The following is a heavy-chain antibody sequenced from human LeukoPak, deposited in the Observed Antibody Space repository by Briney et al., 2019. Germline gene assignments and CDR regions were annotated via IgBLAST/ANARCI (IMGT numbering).Heavy chain of an antibody. CDR1: GFTFSSYG. V-gene: IGHV3-33*01. CDR2: IWNDGSHK. Sequence: QPGRSLRLSCAASGFTFSSYGMHWVRQAPGRGLEWVAVIWNDGSHKYYADSVKGRFTISRDNSKNTLYLQMNSLRAEDTAVYYCARLSGYEKGYVFDIWGQGTMVTDSS. CDR3: ARLSGYEKGYVFDI. D-gene: IGHD5-12*01. J-gene: IGHJ3*02.